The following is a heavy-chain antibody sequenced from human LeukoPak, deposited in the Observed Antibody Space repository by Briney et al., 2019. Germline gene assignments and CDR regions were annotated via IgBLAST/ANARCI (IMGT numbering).Heavy chain of an antibody. J-gene: IGHJ3*02. CDR1: GFTFSSYA. V-gene: IGHV3-30-3*01. D-gene: IGHD2-2*01. CDR3: ARVLGAHYQLLAIDAFDI. Sequence: GGSLRLSCAASGFTFSSYAMHWVRQAPGKGLEWVAVISYDGSNKYYADSVKGRFTISRDNSKNTLYLQMNSLRAEDTAVYYCARVLGAHYQLLAIDAFDIWGQGTMVTVSS. CDR2: ISYDGSNK.